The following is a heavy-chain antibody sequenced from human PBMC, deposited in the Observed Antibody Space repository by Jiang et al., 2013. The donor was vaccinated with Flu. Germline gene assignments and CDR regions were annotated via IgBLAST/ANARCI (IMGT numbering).Heavy chain of an antibody. CDR2: IRSKANSYAT. CDR3: TRHLPVAVAGKGGVDY. Sequence: LSCAASGFTFSGSAMHWVRQASGKAGVVRIRSKANSYATAYAASVKGRFTISRDDSKNTAYLQMNSLKTEDTAVYYCTRHLPVAVAGKGGVDYWGQGTLVTVSS. V-gene: IGHV3-73*01. J-gene: IGHJ4*02. CDR1: GFTFSGSA. D-gene: IGHD6-19*01.